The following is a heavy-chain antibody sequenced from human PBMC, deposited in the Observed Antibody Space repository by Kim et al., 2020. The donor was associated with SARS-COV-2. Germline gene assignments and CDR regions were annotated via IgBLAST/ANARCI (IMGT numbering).Heavy chain of an antibody. CDR1: GGSISSYY. D-gene: IGHD3-10*01. CDR3: ARPTNYYGSGRGAFDI. J-gene: IGHJ3*02. Sequence: SETLSLTCTVSGGSISSYYWSWIRQPPGKGLEWIGYIYYSGSTNYNPSLKSRVTISVDTSKNQFSLKLSSVTAADTAVYYCARPTNYYGSGRGAFDIWGQGTMVTVSS. V-gene: IGHV4-59*08. CDR2: IYYSGST.